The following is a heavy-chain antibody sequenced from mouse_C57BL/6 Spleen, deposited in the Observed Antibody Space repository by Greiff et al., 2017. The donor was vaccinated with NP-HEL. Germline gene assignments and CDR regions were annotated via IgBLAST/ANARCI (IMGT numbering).Heavy chain of an antibody. J-gene: IGHJ4*01. CDR3: ARTGTAQATHYFAMDY. V-gene: IGHV1-80*01. CDR2: IYPGDGDT. Sequence: QVHVKQSGAELVKPGASVKISCKASGYAFSSYWMNWVKQRPGKGLEWIGQIYPGDGDTNYNGKFKGKATLTADKSSSTAYMQLSSLTSEDSAVYFSARTGTAQATHYFAMDYWGQGTSVTVSS. D-gene: IGHD3-2*02. CDR1: GYAFSSYW.